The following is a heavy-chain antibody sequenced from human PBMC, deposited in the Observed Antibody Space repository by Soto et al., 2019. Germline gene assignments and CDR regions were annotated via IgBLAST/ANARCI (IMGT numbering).Heavy chain of an antibody. CDR1: GYAFTTYG. J-gene: IGHJ4*02. V-gene: IGHV1-18*01. CDR2: ISAHNGNT. CDR3: ARGRYGDY. Sequence: QVHLVQSGAEVKKPGASVKVSCKGSGYAFTTYGITWVRQAPGQGLEWMGWISAHNGNTNYAQKRQGRVPVTRDKSTSTAYMELRSLRSDDTAVYYCARGRYGDYWGQGALVTVSS. D-gene: IGHD1-1*01.